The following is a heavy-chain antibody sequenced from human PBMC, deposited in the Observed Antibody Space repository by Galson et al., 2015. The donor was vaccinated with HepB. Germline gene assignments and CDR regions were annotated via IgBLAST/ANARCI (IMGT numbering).Heavy chain of an antibody. Sequence: SLRLSCAASGFTFSKYGMHWVRQAPGKGLEWVAVISYDGSNKYYADSVKGRFTISRDNSKNTLYLQMNSLRAEDTAVYYCAKDRKYSYGPGSRYYGMDVWGQGTTVTVSS. V-gene: IGHV3-30*18. CDR2: ISYDGSNK. CDR1: GFTFSKYG. D-gene: IGHD5-18*01. CDR3: AKDRKYSYGPGSRYYGMDV. J-gene: IGHJ6*02.